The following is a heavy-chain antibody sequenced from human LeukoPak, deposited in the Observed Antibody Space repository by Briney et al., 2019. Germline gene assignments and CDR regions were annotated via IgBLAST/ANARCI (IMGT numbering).Heavy chain of an antibody. Sequence: GGSLRLSCAASGFTFSDYPMNWVRQAPGKGLEWISNIRTNIENTMFYADSVKGRFSISRDNTKGSLFLQLNSLRAEDTAVYYCARDLGYCTNGVCHTRFDYWGQGTLVAVSS. CDR3: ARDLGYCTNGVCHTRFDY. CDR2: IRTNIENTM. V-gene: IGHV3-11*01. D-gene: IGHD2-8*01. J-gene: IGHJ4*02. CDR1: GFTFSDYP.